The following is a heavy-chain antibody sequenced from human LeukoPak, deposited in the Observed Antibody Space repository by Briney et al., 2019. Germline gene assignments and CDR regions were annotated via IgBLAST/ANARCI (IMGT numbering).Heavy chain of an antibody. CDR2: IKQDGSEK. Sequence: GGSLRLSCAASGFAFSDYYMSWIRQAPGKGLEWVANIKQDGSEKYYVDSVKGRFTISRDNAKNSLYLQMNSLRAEDTAVYYCARIGAMVRGLNNWFDPWGQGTLVTVSS. D-gene: IGHD3-10*01. CDR1: GFAFSDYY. J-gene: IGHJ5*02. V-gene: IGHV3-7*01. CDR3: ARIGAMVRGLNNWFDP.